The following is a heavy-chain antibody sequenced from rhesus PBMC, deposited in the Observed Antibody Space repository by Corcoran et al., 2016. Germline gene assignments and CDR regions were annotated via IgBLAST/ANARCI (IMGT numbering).Heavy chain of an antibody. CDR2: ISNSGDST. J-gene: IGHJ4*01. CDR3: GRADFGIDY. D-gene: IGHD6-25*01. CDR1: GLPFSDYY. V-gene: IGHV3-178*01. Sequence: EVQLAESGGDLAKPGGSLRLSCAASGLPFSDYYMGWVRQAPGKGLEWVSRISNSGDSTWYADSVKGRFTVSRDNAKNTLFLQMNSLTPEDKAVYYCGRADFGIDYWGQGVLVTVSS.